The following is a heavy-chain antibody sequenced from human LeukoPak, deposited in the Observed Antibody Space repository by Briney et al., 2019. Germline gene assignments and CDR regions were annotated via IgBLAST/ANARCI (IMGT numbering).Heavy chain of an antibody. J-gene: IGHJ4*02. V-gene: IGHV3-23*01. Sequence: GGSLRLSCAASGFTFSSYAMNWVRQAPGKGLEWVSAIGGSGGSTFYADSVKGRFIISRDNSKNTLYLQMNSLRAEDTAVYYCAKPPTDIVVVPAAISWGQGTLVTVSS. CDR3: AKPPTDIVVVPAAIS. D-gene: IGHD2-2*02. CDR1: GFTFSSYA. CDR2: IGGSGGST.